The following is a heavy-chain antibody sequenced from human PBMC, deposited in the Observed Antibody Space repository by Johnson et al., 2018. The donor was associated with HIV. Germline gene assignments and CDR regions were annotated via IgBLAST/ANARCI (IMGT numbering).Heavy chain of an antibody. D-gene: IGHD3-22*01. CDR2: ISSSGSTI. J-gene: IGHJ3*02. CDR1: GFTFSDYY. CDR3: AIDHYDSSGSKGDAFDI. Sequence: VQLVESGGGWVQPGGSLRLSCEASGFTFSDYYMSWIRQAPGKGLEWVSYISSSGSTIYYADSVKGRFTISRDNAKNSLYLQMNSLRAEDTAVYYCAIDHYDSSGSKGDAFDIWGQGTMVTVSS. V-gene: IGHV3-11*04.